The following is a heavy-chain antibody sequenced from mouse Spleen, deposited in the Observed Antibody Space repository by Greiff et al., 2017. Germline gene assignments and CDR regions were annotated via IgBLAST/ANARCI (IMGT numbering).Heavy chain of an antibody. CDR1: GYTFTSYW. D-gene: IGHD2-1*01. CDR3: ASPLYYGNSYYFDY. V-gene: IGHV1-50*01. J-gene: IGHJ2*01. CDR2: IDPSDSYT. Sequence: QVQLQQPGAELVKPGASVKLSCKASGYTFTSYWMQWVKQRPGQGLEWIGEIDPSDSYTNYNQKFKGKATLTVDTSSSTAYMQLSSLTSEDSAVYDCASPLYYGNSYYFDYWGQGTTLTVSS.